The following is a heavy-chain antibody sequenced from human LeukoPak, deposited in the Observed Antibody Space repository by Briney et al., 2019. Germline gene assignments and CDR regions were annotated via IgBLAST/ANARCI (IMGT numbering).Heavy chain of an antibody. Sequence: GRSLRLSCEASGSTFSDYYMSWIRQAPGKGLEWVSYISSSGSTIYYADSVKGRFTISRDNAKNSLYLQMNSLRAEDTAVYYCARVWKFRYGPAGYWGQGTLVTVSS. J-gene: IGHJ4*02. CDR3: ARVWKFRYGPAGY. D-gene: IGHD1-1*01. V-gene: IGHV3-11*01. CDR2: ISSSGSTI. CDR1: GSTFSDYY.